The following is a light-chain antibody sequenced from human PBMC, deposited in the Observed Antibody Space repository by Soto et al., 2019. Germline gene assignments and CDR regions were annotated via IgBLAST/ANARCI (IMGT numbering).Light chain of an antibody. V-gene: IGKV3-11*01. J-gene: IGKJ1*01. Sequence: DIVLTHSPSTVSLSPGERATLSCRASQSVSSYLAWYQQKPGQAPRLLIYDASNRATGVPARFSGSGSGTDFTLTISSLEPEDFVVYYCQQRSSWPWTFGQGTKVDFK. CDR3: QQRSSWPWT. CDR2: DAS. CDR1: QSVSSY.